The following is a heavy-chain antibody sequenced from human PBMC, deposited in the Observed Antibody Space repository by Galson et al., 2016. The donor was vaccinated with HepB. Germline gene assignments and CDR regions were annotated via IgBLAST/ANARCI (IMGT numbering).Heavy chain of an antibody. CDR1: GLILDNSV. J-gene: IGHJ4*02. CDR3: ARDTFGKDDY. Sequence: FLRHPCAAAGLILDNSVLTWVRQAPGMGLEWVSGISTTGSTTYYADSVKGRFTISRDNAKNTLYLQMNSLRAEDTAVYYCARDTFGKDDYWGQGTLVTVSS. V-gene: IGHV3-23*01. CDR2: ISTTGSTT. D-gene: IGHD3-10*01.